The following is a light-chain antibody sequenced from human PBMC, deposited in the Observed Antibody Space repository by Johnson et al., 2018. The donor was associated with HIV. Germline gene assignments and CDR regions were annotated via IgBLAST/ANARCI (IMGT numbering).Light chain of an antibody. J-gene: IGLJ1*01. Sequence: QPVLTQPPSVSAAPGQKVTISCSGSSSIIGNNYVSWYQQLPGTAPKLLIYDNDKRPSGTPDRFSGSKSATSAPLGITGLQTGYQADYYCGTWETSLSAGLLYVFGPGTKVTVL. CDR1: SSIIGNNY. V-gene: IGLV1-51*01. CDR3: GTWETSLSAGLLYV. CDR2: DND.